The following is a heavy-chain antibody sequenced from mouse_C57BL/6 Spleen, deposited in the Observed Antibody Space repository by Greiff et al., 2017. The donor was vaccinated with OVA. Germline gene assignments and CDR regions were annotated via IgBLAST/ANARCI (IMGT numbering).Heavy chain of an antibody. CDR1: GYTFTSYW. J-gene: IGHJ4*01. Sequence: KESCKASGYTFTSYWMHWVKQRPGRGLEWIGRIDPNSGGTKYNEKFKSKATLTVDKPSSTAYMQLSSLTSEDSVVYYCARSYWDVYAMDYWGQGTSVTVSS. CDR3: ARSYWDVYAMDY. CDR2: IDPNSGGT. V-gene: IGHV1-72*01. D-gene: IGHD4-1*01.